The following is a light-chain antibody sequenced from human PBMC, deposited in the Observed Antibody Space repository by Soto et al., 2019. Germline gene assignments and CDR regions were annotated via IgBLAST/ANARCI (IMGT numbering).Light chain of an antibody. CDR2: KAS. CDR1: QSISSW. V-gene: IGKV1-5*03. CDR3: QQYNTYPWT. Sequence: DIQMTQSPSTLSASVGGRVTITCRASQSISSWLAWYQQKPGKAPKVLIYKASSLESGVPSRFSGSGSVTEFTLTISSLQPDDFATYYCQQYNTYPWTFGQGTKVDIK. J-gene: IGKJ1*01.